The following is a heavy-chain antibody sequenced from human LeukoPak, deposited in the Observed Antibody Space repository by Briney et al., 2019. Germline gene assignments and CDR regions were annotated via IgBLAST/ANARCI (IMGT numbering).Heavy chain of an antibody. CDR1: GYTFTGYY. V-gene: IGHV1-2*02. D-gene: IGHD3-10*01. CDR3: ARPITMVRGDFFDP. J-gene: IGHJ5*02. Sequence: EASVKVSCKASGYTFTGYYMHWVRQAPGQGLEWMGWINPNSGGTNYAQKFKGRVTMTRDTSISAAYMELSRLRSDDTAVYYCARPITMVRGDFFDPWGQGTLVTVSS. CDR2: INPNSGGT.